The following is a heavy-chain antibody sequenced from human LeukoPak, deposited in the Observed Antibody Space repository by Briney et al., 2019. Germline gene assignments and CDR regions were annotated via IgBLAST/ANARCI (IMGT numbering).Heavy chain of an antibody. J-gene: IGHJ4*02. Sequence: GESLKISCKGSGYSFTSYWIGWVRQMPGKGLECMGNIYPGDSDTRYSPSVQGQVTISADKSISTAYLQWSSLKASDTAVYYYAKHETGAYFDYWGQGTLVTVSS. CDR3: AKHETGAYFDY. CDR1: GYSFTSYW. D-gene: IGHD1-1*01. CDR2: IYPGDSDT. V-gene: IGHV5-51*01.